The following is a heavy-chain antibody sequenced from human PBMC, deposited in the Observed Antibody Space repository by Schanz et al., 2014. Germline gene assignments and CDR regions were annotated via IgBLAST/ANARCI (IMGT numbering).Heavy chain of an antibody. D-gene: IGHD6-19*01. Sequence: QVQLVESGGGLVKPGGSLRLSCAASGFIFSDYYMTWMRQAPGKGLEWISYISNSGTYTKYADSVKGRFVISRDNARSSLYLQMSSLRDGDTAVYYCASVIMVAGNHRDGRDVWGRGTTVIGSS. CDR3: ASVIMVAGNHRDGRDV. CDR2: ISNSGTYT. V-gene: IGHV3-11*05. CDR1: GFIFSDYY. J-gene: IGHJ6*02.